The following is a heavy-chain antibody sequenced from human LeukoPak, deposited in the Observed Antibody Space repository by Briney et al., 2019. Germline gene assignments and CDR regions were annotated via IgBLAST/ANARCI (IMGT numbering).Heavy chain of an antibody. J-gene: IGHJ4*02. Sequence: GGSLRLSCAASGFIFDDYAMHWVRHAPGKGVEGVSSISWNSGSIGYVDSVKGRFTISRDNAKNSLYLQMNSLRAEDTALYYCAKDYLGDGSSPTLDYWGQGTLVTVSS. CDR2: ISWNSGSI. CDR3: AKDYLGDGSSPTLDY. V-gene: IGHV3-9*01. D-gene: IGHD6-6*01. CDR1: GFIFDDYA.